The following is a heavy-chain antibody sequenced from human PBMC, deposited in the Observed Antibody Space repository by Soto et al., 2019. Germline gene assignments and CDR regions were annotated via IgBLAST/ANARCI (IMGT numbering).Heavy chain of an antibody. CDR2: IGPSSSYT. V-gene: IGHV3-11*06. J-gene: IGHJ4*02. D-gene: IGHD2-8*01. CDR1: GFTFSDYY. Sequence: QVQLVESGGGLVKPGGSLRLSCAASGFTFSDYYMSWIRQAPGKGLEWVSYIGPSSSYTNYADSVKGRLTISRDNTKNSLYLQMNSLRAEDTAVYYCARVVRLMLYSDYWGQGTLVTVSS. CDR3: ARVVRLMLYSDY.